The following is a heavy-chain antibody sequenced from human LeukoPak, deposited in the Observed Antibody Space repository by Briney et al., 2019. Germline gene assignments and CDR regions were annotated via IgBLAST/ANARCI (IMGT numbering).Heavy chain of an antibody. D-gene: IGHD2-2*01. V-gene: IGHV3-23*01. Sequence: GSLRLSCAASGFTFSSYAMSWVRQAPGKGLEWVSAISGSGGSTYYADSVKGRFTISRDNSKNKLYLQMKRLRAEDTAVYYCAKDCIDCSSTSCYYWFDPWGQGTLVTVSS. J-gene: IGHJ5*02. CDR3: AKDCIDCSSTSCYYWFDP. CDR1: GFTFSSYA. CDR2: ISGSGGST.